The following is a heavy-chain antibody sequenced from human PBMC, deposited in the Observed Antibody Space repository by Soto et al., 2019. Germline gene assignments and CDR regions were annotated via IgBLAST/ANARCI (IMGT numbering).Heavy chain of an antibody. V-gene: IGHV3-33*01. J-gene: IGHJ6*02. CDR1: GFTYSNFG. CDR2: IWYDGVNR. Sequence: QVQLVESGGGVVQPGRSLRLSCEASGFTYSNFGMHWVRQAPGRGLEWVANIWYDGVNRYYADSVRGRFMVSRDNSKNTLYLEMNSLRAEDTAVYFCVREDCSSHLCQSSEDFYYGMDVWGQGTTVTVSS. CDR3: VREDCSSHLCQSSEDFYYGMDV. D-gene: IGHD2-2*01.